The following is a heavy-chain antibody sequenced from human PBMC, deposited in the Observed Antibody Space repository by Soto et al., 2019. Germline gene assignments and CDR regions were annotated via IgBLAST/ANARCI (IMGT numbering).Heavy chain of an antibody. D-gene: IGHD6-19*01. CDR1: GGSISSYY. CDR2: IYYSGST. V-gene: IGHV4-59*01. Sequence: SETLSLTCTASGGSISSYYWSWIRQPPGKGLEWIGYIYYSGSTNYNPSLKSRVTISVDTSKNQFSLKLSSVTAADTAVYYCARTKGPIAVAGPYFDYWGQGTLVTVS. CDR3: ARTKGPIAVAGPYFDY. J-gene: IGHJ4*02.